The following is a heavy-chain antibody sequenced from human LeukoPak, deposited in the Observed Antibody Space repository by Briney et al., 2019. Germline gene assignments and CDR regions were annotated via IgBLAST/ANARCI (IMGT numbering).Heavy chain of an antibody. J-gene: IGHJ6*03. CDR3: AREGDGSGSYYWADYYYYYMDV. CDR1: GFAVSTNY. Sequence: GGSLRLSCAASGFAVSTNYLSLVRQAPGKGLAWVSVIYSDGSTYYTDSVNGRFTISRDNSKNTLYLQMNSLSSEDTAVYYCAREGDGSGSYYWADYYYYYMDVWGKGTTVTVSS. V-gene: IGHV3-53*05. CDR2: IYSDGST. D-gene: IGHD3-10*01.